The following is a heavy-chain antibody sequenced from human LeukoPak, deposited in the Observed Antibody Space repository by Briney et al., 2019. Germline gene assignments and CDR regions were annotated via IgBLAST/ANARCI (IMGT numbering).Heavy chain of an antibody. CDR2: IYHSGST. J-gene: IGHJ5*02. Sequence: PSETLSLTCDVSGYSISSGYYWGWIRQPPGKGLEWIGSIYHSGSTYYNPSLKSRVTISVDTSKNQFSLTLNSVTAADTAVYYCARDQWELDNYFDPWGQGTLVTVSS. V-gene: IGHV4-38-2*02. CDR1: GYSISSGYY. CDR3: ARDQWELDNYFDP. D-gene: IGHD1-7*01.